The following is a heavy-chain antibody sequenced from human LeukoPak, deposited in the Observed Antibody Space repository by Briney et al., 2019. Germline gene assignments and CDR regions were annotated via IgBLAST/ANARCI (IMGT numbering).Heavy chain of an antibody. D-gene: IGHD2-2*01. Sequence: SETLSLTCAVYGGSFSGYYWSWIRQPPGEGLEWIGEINHSGSTNYNPSLKSRVTISVDTSKNQFSLKLSSVTAADTAVYYCARVVVPAAIDYWGQGTLVTVSS. J-gene: IGHJ4*02. V-gene: IGHV4-34*01. CDR3: ARVVVPAAIDY. CDR2: INHSGST. CDR1: GGSFSGYY.